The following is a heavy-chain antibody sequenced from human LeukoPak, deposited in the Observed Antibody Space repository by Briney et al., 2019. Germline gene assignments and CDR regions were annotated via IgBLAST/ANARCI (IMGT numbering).Heavy chain of an antibody. CDR1: GYSISSGYY. CDR2: IYHSGST. D-gene: IGHD2-15*01. V-gene: IGHV4-38-2*02. Sequence: SETLSLTCTVSGYSISSGYYWGWIRQPPGKGLEWIGSIYHSGSTYYNPSLKSRVTISVDTSKNQFSLKLSSVTAADTAVYYCARAGGDIVVVVAATGWFDPWGQGTLVTVSS. CDR3: ARAGGDIVVVVAATGWFDP. J-gene: IGHJ5*02.